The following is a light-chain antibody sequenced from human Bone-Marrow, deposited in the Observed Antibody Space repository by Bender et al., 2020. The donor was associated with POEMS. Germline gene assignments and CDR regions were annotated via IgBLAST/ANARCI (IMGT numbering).Light chain of an antibody. CDR1: RSDVGSYEY. CDR2: EVT. Sequence: QSALTQPPSASGSPGQSVTISCTGTRSDVGSYEYVSWYQQHPGKAPKLIIYEVTKRPSGVPDRFSGSKSGDTASLTVSGLQAEDEADYYCSLYTSSSTLVLFGGGTKLTVL. V-gene: IGLV2-8*01. J-gene: IGLJ3*02. CDR3: SLYTSSSTLVL.